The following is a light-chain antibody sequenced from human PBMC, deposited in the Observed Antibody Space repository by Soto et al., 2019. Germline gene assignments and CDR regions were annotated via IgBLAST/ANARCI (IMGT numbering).Light chain of an antibody. V-gene: IGLV1-51*01. Sequence: TRPPSVSAAAGQKVASACSGSSSNIGNNYVSWYQQLPGTAPKLLIYDNNKRPSGIPDRFSDSKSGTSATLAITGLQTGDEADYYCGTWDSSLSAYVFGTGTKVTVL. CDR3: GTWDSSLSAYV. CDR2: DNN. CDR1: SSNIGNNY. J-gene: IGLJ1*01.